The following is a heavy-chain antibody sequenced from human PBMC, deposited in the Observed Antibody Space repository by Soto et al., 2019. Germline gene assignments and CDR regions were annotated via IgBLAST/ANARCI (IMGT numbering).Heavy chain of an antibody. V-gene: IGHV3-53*01. Sequence: EVQLVESGGGLIQPGGSLRLSCAASGFTVSSNYMSWVRQAPGKGLEWVSTIYSSGRTFYADSVKGRFTIYRDNSKNSLHLQMHSLRAEDTVVYYCAREGAMTTYCGYVLHWGQGTLVTVSS. J-gene: IGHJ1*01. CDR2: IYSSGRT. CDR3: AREGAMTTYCGYVLH. D-gene: IGHD4-17*01. CDR1: GFTVSSNY.